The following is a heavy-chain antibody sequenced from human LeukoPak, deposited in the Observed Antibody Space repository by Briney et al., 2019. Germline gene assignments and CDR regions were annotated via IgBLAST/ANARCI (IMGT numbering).Heavy chain of an antibody. CDR3: AREGATKGIDY. CDR1: GGSMRSHSFY. V-gene: IGHV4-39*07. Sequence: PSETLSLTCTVSGGSMRSHSFYWGWIRQSPGKGLEWIANINYGGHTYYNPSVKSRVTLSVDVSKNRFSLNLTSVTAADTAVYYCAREGATKGIDYWGQGTLVTVSS. J-gene: IGHJ4*02. D-gene: IGHD1-26*01. CDR2: INYGGHT.